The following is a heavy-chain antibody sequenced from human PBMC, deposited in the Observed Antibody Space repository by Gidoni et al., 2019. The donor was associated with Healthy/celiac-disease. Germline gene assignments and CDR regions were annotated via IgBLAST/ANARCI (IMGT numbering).Heavy chain of an antibody. D-gene: IGHD5-12*01. CDR1: GYTFTGYY. V-gene: IGHV1-2*06. CDR2: INPNSGGT. CDR3: ARDLGDGYNYYYYGMDV. J-gene: IGHJ6*02. Sequence: QVQLVQSGAEVKKPGASVKVSCKASGYTFTGYYMHWVRQAPGQGLEWMGRINPNSGGTNYAQKFQGRVTMTRDTSISTAYMELSRLRSDDTAVYYCARDLGDGYNYYYYGMDVWGQGTTVTVSS.